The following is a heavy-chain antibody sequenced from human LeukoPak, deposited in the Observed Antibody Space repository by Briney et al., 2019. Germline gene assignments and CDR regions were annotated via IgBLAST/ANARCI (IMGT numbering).Heavy chain of an antibody. CDR3: AMTFYAYYDILTGYPTYYYYYMDV. D-gene: IGHD3-9*01. CDR2: IIPIFGTA. CDR1: GYTFTSYD. V-gene: IGHV1-69*05. Sequence: GASVKVSCKASGYTFTSYDINWVRQATGQGLEWMGRIIPIFGTANYAQKFQGRVTITTDESTSTAYMELSSLRSEDTAVYYCAMTFYAYYDILTGYPTYYYYYMDVWGKGTTVTVSS. J-gene: IGHJ6*03.